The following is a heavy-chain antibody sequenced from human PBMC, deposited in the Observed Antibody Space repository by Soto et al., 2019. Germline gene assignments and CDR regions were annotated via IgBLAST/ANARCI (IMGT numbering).Heavy chain of an antibody. CDR1: GGTFSSYT. CDR3: ARDYYGSGSSSIDY. CDR2: IIPILGIA. D-gene: IGHD3-10*01. J-gene: IGHJ4*02. Sequence: QVQLVQSGAEVKKPGSSVKVSCKASGGTFSSYTISWVRQAPGQGLEWMGRIIPILGIANYAQKFQGRVTITADKSTSTDYMELSSLRSEDTAEYYCARDYYGSGSSSIDYWGQGTLVTVSS. V-gene: IGHV1-69*08.